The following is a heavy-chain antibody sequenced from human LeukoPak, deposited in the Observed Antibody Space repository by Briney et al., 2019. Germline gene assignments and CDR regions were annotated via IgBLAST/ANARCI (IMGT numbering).Heavy chain of an antibody. J-gene: IGHJ6*02. CDR2: INHSGST. V-gene: IGHV4-34*01. CDR3: ARDLAAAGGMDV. D-gene: IGHD6-13*01. CDR1: GGSFSGYY. Sequence: SETLSLTCAVYGGSFSGYYWSWIRQPPGKGPEWIGEINHSGSTNYNPSLKSRVTISVDTSKNQFSLKLSSVTAADTAVYYCARDLAAAGGMDVWGQGTTVTVSS.